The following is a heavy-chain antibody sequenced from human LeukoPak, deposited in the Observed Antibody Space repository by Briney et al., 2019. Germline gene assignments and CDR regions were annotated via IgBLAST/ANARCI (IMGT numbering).Heavy chain of an antibody. J-gene: IGHJ4*02. D-gene: IGHD6-19*01. CDR3: AREGSGWYGIDY. Sequence: ASVKVSCKASGYTFTGYYMHWVRQAPGQGLEWMGWISAYNGNTNYAQKLQGRVTMTTDTSTSTAYMELRSLRSDDTAVYYCAREGSGWYGIDYWGQGTLLTVSS. CDR1: GYTFTGYY. CDR2: ISAYNGNT. V-gene: IGHV1-18*04.